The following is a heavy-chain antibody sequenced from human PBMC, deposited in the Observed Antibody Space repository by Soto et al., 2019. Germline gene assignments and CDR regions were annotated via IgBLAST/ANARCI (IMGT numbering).Heavy chain of an antibody. Sequence: PSETLSLTCSVSGGAIRSGNYYWSWIRQSPGKGLEWLGHISHSGTTSYNPSLQSRATISLDAAQNHFSLRLNSVTVADTALYFCARGRGQLLFDYWGQGSMVTVSS. CDR3: ARGRGQLLFDY. CDR2: ISHSGTT. D-gene: IGHD6-13*01. J-gene: IGHJ4*02. CDR1: GGAIRSGNYY. V-gene: IGHV4-30-4*01.